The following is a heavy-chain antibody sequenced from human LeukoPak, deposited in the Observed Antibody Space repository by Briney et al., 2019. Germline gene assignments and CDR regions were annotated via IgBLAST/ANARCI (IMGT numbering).Heavy chain of an antibody. CDR2: IGTAGDT. CDR3: ARVKRIAVAAKRGVFDY. V-gene: IGHV3-13*04. CDR1: GFTFSTYD. J-gene: IGHJ4*02. D-gene: IGHD6-19*01. Sequence: GGSLRLSCAASGFTFSTYDMHWVRQATGKGLEWVSGIGTAGDTYYPGSVKGRFTISRENAKNFLYLQLNSLRAGDTAVYYCARVKRIAVAAKRGVFDYWGQGTLVTVSS.